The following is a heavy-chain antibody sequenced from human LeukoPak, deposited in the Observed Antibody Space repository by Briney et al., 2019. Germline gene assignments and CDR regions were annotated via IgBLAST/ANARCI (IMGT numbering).Heavy chain of an antibody. Sequence: SETLSLTCTVSGASIRNNDYYWGWLRQPPGKGLEWIGSIYQSGDTYYNPSLKSRVIISVDMSKRQVSLKLSSVTAADTAVYYCARQGRITMVRGVINGLLAIWGQGTLVTVSS. CDR3: ARQGRITMVRGVINGLLAI. CDR2: IYQSGDT. D-gene: IGHD3-10*01. J-gene: IGHJ4*02. CDR1: GASIRNNDYY. V-gene: IGHV4-39*01.